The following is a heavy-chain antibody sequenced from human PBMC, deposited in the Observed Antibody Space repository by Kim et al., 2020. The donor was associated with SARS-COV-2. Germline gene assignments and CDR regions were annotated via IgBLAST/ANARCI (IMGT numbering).Heavy chain of an antibody. D-gene: IGHD3-3*01. V-gene: IGHV3-23*01. CDR2: ISASGAAT. CDR3: AKYEWSSSFFFFDYFDS. J-gene: IGHJ4*02. Sequence: GGSRRLSCAGSAFTFNKFAMAWVRQAPGKGLEWVAGISASGAATYYADSVKGRFTISRDNSKNTLNLQMNSLRVEDSATYYCAKYEWSSSFFFFDYFDSWGQGSLVTVSS. CDR1: AFTFNKFA.